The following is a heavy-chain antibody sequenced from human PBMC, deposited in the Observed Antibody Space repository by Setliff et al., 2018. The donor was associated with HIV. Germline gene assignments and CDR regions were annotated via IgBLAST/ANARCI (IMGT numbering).Heavy chain of an antibody. CDR1: GYTLSELS. D-gene: IGHD3-10*01. J-gene: IGHJ4*03. V-gene: IGHV1-24*01. CDR3: ARGALLAVFDFDH. CDR2: FDPQDGET. Sequence: ASVKVSCKVYGYTLSELSIHWVRQAPGKGLEWMGYFDPQDGETVYAQKFQGRVTLTEDTSTGTAYMELSGLRSEDTAVYFCARGALLAVFDFDHWGHGTLVTVSS.